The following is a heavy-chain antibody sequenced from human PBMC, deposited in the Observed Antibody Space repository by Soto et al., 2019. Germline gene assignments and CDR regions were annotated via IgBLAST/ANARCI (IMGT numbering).Heavy chain of an antibody. CDR1: GGSFSGYY. CDR3: ARGRGRRGQLTWGDYYYGMDV. CDR2: INHSGST. J-gene: IGHJ6*02. D-gene: IGHD3-16*01. V-gene: IGHV4-34*01. Sequence: SETLSLTCAVYGGSFSGYYWSWIRQPPGKGLEWIGEINHSGSTNYNPSLQSRVTISVDTSKNQFSLRRSSVTAADTAVYYCARGRGRRGQLTWGDYYYGMDVWGQGTTVTVSS.